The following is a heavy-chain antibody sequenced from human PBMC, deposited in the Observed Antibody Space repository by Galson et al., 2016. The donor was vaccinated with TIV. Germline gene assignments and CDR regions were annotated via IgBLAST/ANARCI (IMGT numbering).Heavy chain of an antibody. CDR3: ARQRCSKGFCYIMDV. CDR1: GDSISRGSY. D-gene: IGHD2-8*01. V-gene: IGHV4-38-2*02. Sequence: SETLSLTCNISGDSISRGSYWGWARQSPGKGLEWIASIYQSGSTYYRPSLKSRVTISVDMSKNQFSLRLTSVTAADTAVYCCARQRCSKGFCYIMDVWGNRTTVTVSS. CDR2: IYQSGST. J-gene: IGHJ6*03.